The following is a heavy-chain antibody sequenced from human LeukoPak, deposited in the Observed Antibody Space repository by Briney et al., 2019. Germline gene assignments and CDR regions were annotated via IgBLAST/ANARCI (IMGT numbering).Heavy chain of an antibody. Sequence: SETLSLTCSVSGGSISSYFWNWIRQPPGKGLEWIGYIHYSGSRNENPSLKSRVTISVDTDKNQLSLKLRSVTAADTAVYYCARVRCSGGSCYPDYWGQGTLVTVSS. CDR2: IHYSGSR. CDR3: ARVRCSGGSCYPDY. V-gene: IGHV4-59*01. J-gene: IGHJ4*02. D-gene: IGHD2-15*01. CDR1: GGSISSYF.